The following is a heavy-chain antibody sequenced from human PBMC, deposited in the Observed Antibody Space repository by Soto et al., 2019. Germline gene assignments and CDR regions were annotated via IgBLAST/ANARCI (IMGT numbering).Heavy chain of an antibody. CDR3: TRDGTATAGYYFDY. J-gene: IGHJ4*02. CDR1: GYTFTSYY. Sequence: QVQLVQSGAEVRKPGASVKVSCKASGYTFTSYYMHWVRQAPGQGLEWMGIINPSGGSTRYAQKFQGRVTMTRDTSTSTVYMELSSLRSEDTAMYYCTRDGTATAGYYFDYWGQGTLVTVSS. V-gene: IGHV1-46*03. CDR2: INPSGGST. D-gene: IGHD6-13*01.